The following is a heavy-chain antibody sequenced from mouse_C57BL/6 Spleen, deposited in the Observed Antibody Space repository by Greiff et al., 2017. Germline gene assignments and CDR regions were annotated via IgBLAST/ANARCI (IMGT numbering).Heavy chain of an antibody. CDR1: GYTFTSYW. J-gene: IGHJ3*01. CDR3: ARSEIGYDWAY. D-gene: IGHD2-14*01. Sequence: QVQLQQPGAELVKPGASVKLSCKASGYTFTSYWMHWVKQRPGQGLEWIGMIHPNSGSTNYNEKFKSKATLTVDKSSSTAYMQLSSLTSEDSAVYYCARSEIGYDWAYWGQGTLVTVSA. V-gene: IGHV1-64*01. CDR2: IHPNSGST.